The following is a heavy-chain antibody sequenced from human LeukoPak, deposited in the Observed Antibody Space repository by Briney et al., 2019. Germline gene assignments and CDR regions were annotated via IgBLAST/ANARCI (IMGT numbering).Heavy chain of an antibody. V-gene: IGHV3-43*01. Sequence: GGSLRLSCAASGFDFDDYMMHWVRQAPGKGLEWVSLISWAGDTTHYADSVKGRFTISRDNSKNTLFLQMNSLSADDTAVYYCASAKWYYYDTSDYQTPDVRSGFDYWGQGTLVTVSS. CDR1: GFDFDDYM. J-gene: IGHJ4*02. D-gene: IGHD3-22*01. CDR2: ISWAGDTT. CDR3: ASAKWYYYDTSDYQTPDVRSGFDY.